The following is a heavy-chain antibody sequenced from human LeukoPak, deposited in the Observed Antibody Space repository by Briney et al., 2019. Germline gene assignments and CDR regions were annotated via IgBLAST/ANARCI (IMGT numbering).Heavy chain of an antibody. D-gene: IGHD3-3*01. CDR2: INPNTGGT. Sequence: ASVKVSCKASGYVFNYYFVHRLRQAPGQGPEWLGWINPNTGGTNYAQKFQGRVTMTTDTSITTAYMELARLTSDDTAIYYCAREDFPHNWFDPWGEGSLVTVSS. J-gene: IGHJ5*02. CDR1: GYVFNYYF. CDR3: AREDFPHNWFDP. V-gene: IGHV1-2*02.